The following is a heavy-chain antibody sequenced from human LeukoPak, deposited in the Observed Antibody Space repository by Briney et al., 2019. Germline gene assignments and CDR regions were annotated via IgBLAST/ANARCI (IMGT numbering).Heavy chain of an antibody. Sequence: SETLSLTCTVSGGSISSYYWSWIRQPAGKGREWIGRIYTSGSTNYNPSLKSRVTMSVDTSKNQFSLKLSSVTAADTAVYYCARVRTQPDYYMDVWGKGTTVTVSS. D-gene: IGHD1-7*01. CDR1: GGSISSYY. J-gene: IGHJ6*03. CDR2: IYTSGST. CDR3: ARVRTQPDYYMDV. V-gene: IGHV4-4*07.